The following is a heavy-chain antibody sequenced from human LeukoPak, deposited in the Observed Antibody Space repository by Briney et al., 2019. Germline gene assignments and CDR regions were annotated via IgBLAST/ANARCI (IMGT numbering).Heavy chain of an antibody. CDR2: ISAYNGNT. CDR1: GYTFTGYY. Sequence: ASVKVSCKASGYTFTGYYIQWVRQAPGQGLEWMGWISAYNGNTNYAQKFQGRVTMTRDTSISTAYMELSRLRSDDTAVYYCARDPFSGSYGGWFDPWGQGTLVTVSS. V-gene: IGHV1-2*02. D-gene: IGHD1-26*01. CDR3: ARDPFSGSYGGWFDP. J-gene: IGHJ5*02.